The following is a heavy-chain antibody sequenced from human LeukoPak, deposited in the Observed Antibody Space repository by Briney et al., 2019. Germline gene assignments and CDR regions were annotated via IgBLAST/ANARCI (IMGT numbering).Heavy chain of an antibody. CDR3: ARDSQEGYFDY. J-gene: IGHJ4*02. CDR1: GFTVSSNY. Sequence: QAGGSLRPSCAASGFTVSSNYMSWVRQAPGKGLEWVSVIYSGGSKYYADSVKGRFTISRDNSKNTLYLQMNSLRAEDTAVYYCARDSQEGYFDYWGQGTLVTVSS. CDR2: IYSGGSK. V-gene: IGHV3-53*01.